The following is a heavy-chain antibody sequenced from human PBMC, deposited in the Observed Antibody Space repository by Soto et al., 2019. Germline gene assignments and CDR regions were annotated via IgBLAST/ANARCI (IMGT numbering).Heavy chain of an antibody. Sequence: GGSLRLSCAASGFTFSSYWMSWVRQAPGKGLEWVANIEQDGSEKYYVDSVKGRFTISRDNAKNSLYLQMNSLRAEDTAVYYCASSITIFGVGYGMDVWGQGTTVTVSS. V-gene: IGHV3-7*03. CDR1: GFTFSSYW. CDR2: IEQDGSEK. D-gene: IGHD3-3*01. J-gene: IGHJ6*02. CDR3: ASSITIFGVGYGMDV.